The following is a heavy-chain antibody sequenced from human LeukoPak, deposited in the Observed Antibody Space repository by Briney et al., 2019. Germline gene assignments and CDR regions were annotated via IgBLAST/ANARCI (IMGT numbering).Heavy chain of an antibody. Sequence: GASVKVSCKASGYTFTSYGTSWVRQAPGQGLEWMGWISAYNGNTNYAQKLQGRVTMTTDTSTSTAYMELRSLRSDDTAVYYCARYSYDFWSGYSGYYYYMDVWGKGTTVTVSS. D-gene: IGHD3-3*01. V-gene: IGHV1-18*01. CDR2: ISAYNGNT. J-gene: IGHJ6*03. CDR1: GYTFTSYG. CDR3: ARYSYDFWSGYSGYYYYMDV.